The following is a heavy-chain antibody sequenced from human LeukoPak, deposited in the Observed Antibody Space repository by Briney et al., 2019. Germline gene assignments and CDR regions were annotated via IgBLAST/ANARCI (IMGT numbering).Heavy chain of an antibody. CDR3: VRGRGGLGIYQFEF. CDR2: IFRSWTT. Sequence: SVTLSLTCTVSGYSISSGYYWGWVRQPPGKGLQWIGSIFRSWTTYYSPTLRRRLSMSLDTSKNQFSLKLTSVTATDTAVYYCVRGRGGLGIYQFEFWGQGALVSVPS. V-gene: IGHV4-38-2*02. CDR1: GYSISSGYY. D-gene: IGHD3/OR15-3a*01. J-gene: IGHJ4*02.